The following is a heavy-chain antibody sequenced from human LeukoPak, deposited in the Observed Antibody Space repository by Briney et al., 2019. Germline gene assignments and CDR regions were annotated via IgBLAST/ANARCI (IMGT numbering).Heavy chain of an antibody. V-gene: IGHV3-53*01. D-gene: IGHD1-7*01. Sequence: PGGSLRLSCAASGFTVSSNYMSWVRQAPGKGLEWVSVIYSGGSTYYADSVKGRFTISRDNSKSTLYIQMNSLRAEDTAVYYCARMGPGWNYKGWFDPWGQGTLVTVSS. CDR1: GFTVSSNY. CDR2: IYSGGST. CDR3: ARMGPGWNYKGWFDP. J-gene: IGHJ5*02.